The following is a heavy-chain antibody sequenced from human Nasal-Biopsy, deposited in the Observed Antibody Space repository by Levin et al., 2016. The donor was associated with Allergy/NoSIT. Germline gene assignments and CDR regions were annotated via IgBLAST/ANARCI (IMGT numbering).Heavy chain of an antibody. J-gene: IGHJ3*01. D-gene: IGHD4/OR15-4a*01. V-gene: IGHV1-58*02. CDR1: GLSLTSST. CDR2: VVVGSGHT. Sequence: SVKVSCKTSGLSLTSSTIQWVRQARGQRPEWLGWVVVGSGHTKYAEKFQNRVVITRDTYTNTAYMDLSGLTTEDTAIYYCSTMVQVKESTVDVWGQGTMVTVSS. CDR3: STMVQVKESTVDV.